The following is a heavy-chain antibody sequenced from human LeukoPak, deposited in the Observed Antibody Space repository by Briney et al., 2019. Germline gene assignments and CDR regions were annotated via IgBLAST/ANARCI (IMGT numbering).Heavy chain of an antibody. CDR1: GGSINSDTYY. V-gene: IGHV4-61*02. CDR3: ARDRSITTARGAPSWFDP. J-gene: IGHJ5*02. D-gene: IGHD3-10*01. Sequence: PSETLSLTCTVSGGSINSDTYYWTWVRQPAGKGLEWIGRIYTTGGTSYNPSLKSRVTISIDTSNNQLSLKLSSVSAADTAVYYCARDRSITTARGAPSWFDPWGQGTLVTVSS. CDR2: IYTTGGT.